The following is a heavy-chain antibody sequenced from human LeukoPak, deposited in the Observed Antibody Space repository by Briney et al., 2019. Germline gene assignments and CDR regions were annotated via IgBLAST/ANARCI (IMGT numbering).Heavy chain of an antibody. D-gene: IGHD3-10*01. CDR1: GYTFTYYA. CDR3: ASYPQSGDNWFDP. V-gene: IGHV1-3*04. Sequence: GASVKVSCKASGYTFTYYAMPSVRQAPGQRLQCMGWINTGNGDTKYSQKYQGRVTITRDTSASTACMELSSLRSEDTAVYYCASYPQSGDNWFDPWGQGTLVTVSS. J-gene: IGHJ5*02. CDR2: INTGNGDT.